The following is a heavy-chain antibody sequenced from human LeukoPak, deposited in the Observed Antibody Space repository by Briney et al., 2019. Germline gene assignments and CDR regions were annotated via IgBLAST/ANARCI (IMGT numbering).Heavy chain of an antibody. Sequence: SSETLSLTCTVSGYSISSGYYWGWIRQPPGKGLEWIGNIYHSGSTYYNPSLKSRVTMSRDTSKSQFSLNLNSVTATDTAVYYCARECSSTTCYTRSFDPWGQGTLVTVSS. V-gene: IGHV4-38-2*02. D-gene: IGHD2-2*02. J-gene: IGHJ5*02. CDR1: GYSISSGYY. CDR3: ARECSSTTCYTRSFDP. CDR2: IYHSGST.